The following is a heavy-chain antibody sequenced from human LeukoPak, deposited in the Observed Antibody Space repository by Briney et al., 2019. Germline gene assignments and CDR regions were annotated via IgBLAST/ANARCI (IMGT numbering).Heavy chain of an antibody. Sequence: GRSLRLSCAASGFTFSSYEMNWVRQAPGKGLEWVSYISSSGSTIYYADSVKGRFTISRDSAKNTLYLQMSSLRAEDTAVYYCARDFLHLGGWGQGTMVTVSS. J-gene: IGHJ3*01. CDR2: ISSSGSTI. CDR1: GFTFSSYE. CDR3: ARDFLHLGG. D-gene: IGHD2/OR15-2a*01. V-gene: IGHV3-48*03.